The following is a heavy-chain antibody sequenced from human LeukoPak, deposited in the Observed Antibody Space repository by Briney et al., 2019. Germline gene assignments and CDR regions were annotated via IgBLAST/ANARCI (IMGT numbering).Heavy chain of an antibody. CDR3: AKGAYYDL. CDR2: ISGSGGST. D-gene: IGHD3-22*01. V-gene: IGHV3-23*01. CDR1: GFTFTSFG. Sequence: GGTLRLSCAASGFTFTSFGMSWVRQAPGKGLEWVSTISGSGGSTYYADSVKGRFTISRDNSKNTLYLQMNSLRAEDTAVYYCAKGAYYDLWGQGTLVTVSS. J-gene: IGHJ4*02.